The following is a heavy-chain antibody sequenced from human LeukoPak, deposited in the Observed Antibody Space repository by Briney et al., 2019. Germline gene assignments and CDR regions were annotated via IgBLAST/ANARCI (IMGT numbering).Heavy chain of an antibody. CDR1: SGSINNSHYY. J-gene: IGHJ3*02. CDR3: ARRRILLWSHMAFDM. D-gene: IGHD3-10*01. CDR2: IYYSGST. Sequence: SETLSLTCTVSSGSINNSHYYWGWIRRPPGKGLEWIGSIYYSGSTYYNPSLKSRVTMSVDTSKDQFSLRLNSVTAADTAVYYCARRRILLWSHMAFDMWGQGTMVTVSS. V-gene: IGHV4-39*01.